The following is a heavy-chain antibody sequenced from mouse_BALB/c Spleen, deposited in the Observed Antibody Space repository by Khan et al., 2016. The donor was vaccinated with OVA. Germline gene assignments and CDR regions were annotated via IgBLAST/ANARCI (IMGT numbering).Heavy chain of an antibody. J-gene: IGHJ3*01. Sequence: QVQLQQAGAELARPGASVKLSCKASGYTFTDYYINLVKQRTGQGLEWIGEISPGSGDTYYNEKFKGKAILPADTSTSTVYMQLSNLTPEAAAVCFCARRNYFGYAFAYWGRGKLVTVSA. V-gene: IGHV1-77*01. CDR2: ISPGSGDT. D-gene: IGHD1-2*01. CDR1: GYTFTDYY. CDR3: ARRNYFGYAFAY.